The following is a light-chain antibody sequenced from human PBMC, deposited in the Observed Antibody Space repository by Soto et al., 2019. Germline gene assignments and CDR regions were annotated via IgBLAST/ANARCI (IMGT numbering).Light chain of an antibody. V-gene: IGLV1-40*01. CDR1: SSNIGAGYD. Sequence: SVLTQPPSVSGAPGQRLTISCTGSSSNIGAGYDVHWYQQLPGTAPKLLIYGNTNRPSGVPDRFSGSKSGTSASLAITGLQAEDEADYYCQSYDSSLSGSKIFASGTKVTVL. J-gene: IGLJ1*01. CDR3: QSYDSSLSGSKI. CDR2: GNT.